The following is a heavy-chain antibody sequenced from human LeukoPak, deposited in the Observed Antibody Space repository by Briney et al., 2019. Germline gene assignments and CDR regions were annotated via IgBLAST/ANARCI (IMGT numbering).Heavy chain of an antibody. CDR3: ARVTTGSTTLDS. D-gene: IGHD1-1*01. J-gene: IGHJ5*01. V-gene: IGHV4-39*02. CDR1: GFTVSSNY. Sequence: PGGSLRLSCAASGFTVSSNYMSWVRQAPGKGLEWIGSVYYSGGTYYNPSLESRLTISVDTSNNRFSLKLKSVTAADTAVFYCARVTTGSTTLDSWGQGILVTVSS. CDR2: VYYSGGT.